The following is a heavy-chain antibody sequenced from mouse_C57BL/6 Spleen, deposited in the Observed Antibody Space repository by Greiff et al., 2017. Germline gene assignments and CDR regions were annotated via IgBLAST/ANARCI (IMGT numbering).Heavy chain of an antibody. V-gene: IGHV5-4*01. CDR2: ISDGGSYT. Sequence: EVKLVESGGGLVKPGGSLKLSCAASGFTFSSYAMSWVRQTPEKRLEWVATISDGGSYTYYPDNVKGRFTISRDNAKNNLYLQMSHLKSEDTAMYYCARDRATAQAPFAYWGQGTLVTVSA. CDR3: ARDRATAQAPFAY. D-gene: IGHD3-2*02. CDR1: GFTFSSYA. J-gene: IGHJ3*01.